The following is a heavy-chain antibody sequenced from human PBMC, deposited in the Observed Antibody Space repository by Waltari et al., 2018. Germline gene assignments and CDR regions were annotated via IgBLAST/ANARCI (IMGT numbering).Heavy chain of an antibody. D-gene: IGHD3-10*01. CDR1: GFTFSSYG. CDR3: AKDPGGLGQFDP. CDR2: IRYDGSKK. J-gene: IGHJ5*02. Sequence: QVQLVESGGGVVQPGGSLRLSCAASGFTFSSYGMHWVRQAPGKGLEWVAFIRYDGSKKYYADSVKGRFTISRDNSKNTLYLQMNSLRAEDTAVYYCAKDPGGLGQFDPWGQGTLVTVSS. V-gene: IGHV3-30*02.